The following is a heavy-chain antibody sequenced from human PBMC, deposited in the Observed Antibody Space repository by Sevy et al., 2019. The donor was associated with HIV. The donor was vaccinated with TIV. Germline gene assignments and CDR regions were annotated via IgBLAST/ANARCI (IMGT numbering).Heavy chain of an antibody. CDR1: GFAFSTYT. Sequence: GGSLRLSCAASGFAFSTYTMHWVRQAPGKGLEWVAGTRYDGSKRYYVNSVKGRFTVSSDNSKNTVYLQMNSLRAEDTSVYYCAIDYGDYKIDYWGQGTLVTVSS. D-gene: IGHD4-17*01. CDR3: AIDYGDYKIDY. J-gene: IGHJ4*02. CDR2: TRYDGSKR. V-gene: IGHV3-30*02.